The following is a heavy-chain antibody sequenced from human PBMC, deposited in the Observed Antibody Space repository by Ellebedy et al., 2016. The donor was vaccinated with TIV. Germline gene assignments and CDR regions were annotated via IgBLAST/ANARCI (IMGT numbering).Heavy chain of an antibody. Sequence: GESLKISCAASGFTFSSYAMSWVRQAPGRGLEWVSGISGSGGTTYYADPVKGRFTISRDNSKNTLYLQMNSLRAEDTAVYYCAKGTYQLPTGFVYGMDVWGQGTTVTVSS. CDR3: AKGTYQLPTGFVYGMDV. CDR2: ISGSGGTT. J-gene: IGHJ6*02. CDR1: GFTFSSYA. D-gene: IGHD2-2*01. V-gene: IGHV3-23*01.